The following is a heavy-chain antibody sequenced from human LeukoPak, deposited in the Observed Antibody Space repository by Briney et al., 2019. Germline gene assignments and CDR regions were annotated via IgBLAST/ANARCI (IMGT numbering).Heavy chain of an antibody. Sequence: SETLSLTCTVSGYSISSGYYWGWIRQPPGKGLEWIGSIYHSGSTYYNPSLKSRVTISVDTSKNQFSPKLSSVTAADTAVYYCAAYWIGYFDYWGQGTLVTVSS. CDR1: GYSISSGYY. CDR3: AAYWIGYFDY. V-gene: IGHV4-38-2*02. CDR2: IYHSGST. D-gene: IGHD2-15*01. J-gene: IGHJ4*02.